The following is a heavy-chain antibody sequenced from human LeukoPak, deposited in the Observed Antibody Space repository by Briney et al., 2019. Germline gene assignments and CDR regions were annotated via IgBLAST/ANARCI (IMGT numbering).Heavy chain of an antibody. D-gene: IGHD5-24*01. CDR3: ARASPQRWLQFRVPAFDI. Sequence: ETLSLTCAVSGGSISSSNWWSWVRQPPGKGLEWIGESYHSGSTNYNPSLKSRVTISVDKSKNQFSLKLSSVTAADTAVYYCARASPQRWLQFRVPAFDIWGQGTMVTVSS. V-gene: IGHV4-4*02. CDR2: SYHSGST. J-gene: IGHJ3*02. CDR1: GGSISSSNW.